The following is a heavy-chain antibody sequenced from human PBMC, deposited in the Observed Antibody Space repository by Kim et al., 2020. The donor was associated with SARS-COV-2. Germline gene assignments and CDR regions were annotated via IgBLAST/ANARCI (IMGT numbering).Heavy chain of an antibody. V-gene: IGHV3-23*01. CDR1: GFTFSSYA. CDR2: ISGSGGST. Sequence: GGSLRLSCAASGFTFSSYAMSWVRQAPGKGLEWVSAISGSGGSTYYADSVKGRFTISRDNSKNTLYLQMNSLRAEDTAVYYCAKQWPYYYDSSGSTPFDYWGQGTLVTVSS. J-gene: IGHJ4*02. D-gene: IGHD3-22*01. CDR3: AKQWPYYYDSSGSTPFDY.